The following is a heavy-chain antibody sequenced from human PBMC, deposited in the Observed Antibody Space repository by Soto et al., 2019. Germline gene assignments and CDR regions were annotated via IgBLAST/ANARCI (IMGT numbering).Heavy chain of an antibody. CDR3: AAGGHFGADYYYYGMDV. Sequence: GASVKVSCKASGFTFTSSAVQWVRQARGQRLEWIGWIVVGSGNTNYAQKFQERVTITRDMSTSTAYMELSSLRSEDTAVYYCAAGGHFGADYYYYGMDVWGQGTTVTVSS. CDR1: GFTFTSSA. D-gene: IGHD3-10*01. V-gene: IGHV1-58*01. CDR2: IVVGSGNT. J-gene: IGHJ6*02.